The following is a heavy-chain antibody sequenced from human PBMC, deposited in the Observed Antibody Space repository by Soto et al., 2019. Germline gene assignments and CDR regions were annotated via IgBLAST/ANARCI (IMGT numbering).Heavy chain of an antibody. CDR2: IYYSGGT. D-gene: IGHD3-10*01. Sequence: QLQLQESGPGLVKPSETLSLTCTVSGGSISSSSYYWGWIRQPPGKGLEWIGSIYYSGGTYYNQSLKRRVTISVDTSKNQFSLKLSSVTAADTAVYYCATRWFGEGNYWGQGTLVTVSS. V-gene: IGHV4-39*01. J-gene: IGHJ4*02. CDR3: ATRWFGEGNY. CDR1: GGSISSSSYY.